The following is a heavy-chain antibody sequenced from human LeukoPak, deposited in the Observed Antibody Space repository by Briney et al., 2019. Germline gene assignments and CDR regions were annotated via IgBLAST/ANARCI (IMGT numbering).Heavy chain of an antibody. CDR1: GYTFTSYY. V-gene: IGHV1-2*02. CDR3: ARVTNDFWSGYYYFDY. J-gene: IGHJ4*02. D-gene: IGHD3-3*01. CDR2: INPNSGGT. Sequence: ASLKVSCTASGYTFTSYYMHWVRQAPGQGLEWMAWINPNSGGTNYAQKFQGRVTMTRDTSISTAYMELSRLRSDDTAVYYCARVTNDFWSGYYYFDYWGQGTLVTVSS.